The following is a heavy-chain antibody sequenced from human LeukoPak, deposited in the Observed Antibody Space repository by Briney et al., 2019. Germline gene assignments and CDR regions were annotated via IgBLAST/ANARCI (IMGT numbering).Heavy chain of an antibody. CDR3: VRGFTVPSNLHYFDF. CDR2: VYHSGHT. D-gene: IGHD4-17*01. Sequence: SETLSLTCAVYGGSFDAYSWTWIRQPPGKGLEWIGEVYHSGHTNSNPSLKSRATISIDKSKNQFSLNLTSVTAADTAIYYCVRGFTVPSNLHYFDFWGRGTLVSVSS. V-gene: IGHV4-34*01. CDR1: GGSFDAYS. J-gene: IGHJ4*02.